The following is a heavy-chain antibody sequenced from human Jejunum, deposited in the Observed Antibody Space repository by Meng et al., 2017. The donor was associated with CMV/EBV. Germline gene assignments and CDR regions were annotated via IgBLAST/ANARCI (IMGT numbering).Heavy chain of an antibody. CDR1: GYTFTSYY. D-gene: IGHD5-24*01. CDR2: INPSGGST. J-gene: IGHJ4*02. Sequence: QVQLVQPGAEVKKPGASMKVSCKASGYTFTSYYIHWVRQAPGQGLEWMGVINPSGGSTTYSQKFQGRLTMTRDTSTSAVYMELSSLRSEDTAIYYCARSPLDGYNYHFDYWGQGTLVTVFS. V-gene: IGHV1-46*01. CDR3: ARSPLDGYNYHFDY.